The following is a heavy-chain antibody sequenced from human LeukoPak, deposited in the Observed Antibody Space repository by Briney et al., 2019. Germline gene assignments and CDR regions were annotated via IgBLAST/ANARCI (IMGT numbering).Heavy chain of an antibody. J-gene: IGHJ4*02. Sequence: GGSLRLSCAASGFSVSTNYISWVRQAPGKGLEWVSVTYSGGSTKYADSVKARFTISRDNSKNTVYLQMNSLRADDTAVYYCARATLDNWGQGTLVTVSS. CDR3: ARATLDN. V-gene: IGHV3-53*01. CDR2: TYSGGST. CDR1: GFSVSTNY.